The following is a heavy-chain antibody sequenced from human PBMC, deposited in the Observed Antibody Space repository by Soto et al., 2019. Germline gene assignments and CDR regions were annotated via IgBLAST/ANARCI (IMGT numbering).Heavy chain of an antibody. Sequence: QVQLVQSGAEVKKPGAAVKLSCQTSGYTFTTYALHWMRQAPGQRLEWMGWINVGIGDTKYSQRFQGRITITRDTSASTAYMDLTGLRSEDTAVYYCARDGYSSGWRTIDYWGQGTLVTVSS. CDR1: GYTFTTYA. CDR2: INVGIGDT. D-gene: IGHD6-19*01. V-gene: IGHV1-3*01. J-gene: IGHJ4*02. CDR3: ARDGYSSGWRTIDY.